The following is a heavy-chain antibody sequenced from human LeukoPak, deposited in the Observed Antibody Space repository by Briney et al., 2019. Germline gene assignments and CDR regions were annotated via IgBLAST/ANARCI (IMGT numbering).Heavy chain of an antibody. Sequence: HGESLKISCKGSGYSFTSYWIGWVRQMPRKGLEWMGILYPGDSDTRYSPSFQGQVTISADKSISTAYLQWSSLKASDTAMYYCARLIGGGYYYYGMDVWGQGTTVTVSS. CDR1: GYSFTSYW. V-gene: IGHV5-51*01. CDR3: ARLIGGGYYYYGMDV. J-gene: IGHJ6*02. CDR2: LYPGDSDT. D-gene: IGHD1-26*01.